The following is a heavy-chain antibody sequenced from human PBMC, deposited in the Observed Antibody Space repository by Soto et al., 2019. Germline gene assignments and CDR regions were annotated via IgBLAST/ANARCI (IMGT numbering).Heavy chain of an antibody. CDR1: GFSISNSY. J-gene: IGHJ5*02. CDR2: LYSGGST. V-gene: IGHV3-66*01. D-gene: IGHD5-12*01. CDR3: ARAGATMTSNNWFDP. Sequence: EVQLVESGGGLVQPGGSLRLSCAASGFSISNSYMSWVRQAPGKGLEWVSALYSGGSTDYADSVKGRFTITRDNSKTTMYLQMNSRRAEDTVMYYCARAGATMTSNNWFDPWGQGTLVTVSS.